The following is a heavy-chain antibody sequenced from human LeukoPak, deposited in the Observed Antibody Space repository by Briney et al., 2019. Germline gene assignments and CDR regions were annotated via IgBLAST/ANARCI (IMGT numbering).Heavy chain of an antibody. V-gene: IGHV3-30-3*01. CDR1: GFTFRSYA. D-gene: IGHD2-21*01. CDR3: ARVVIATVLDY. Sequence: PGGSLRLSCAAPGFTFRSYAMHWGRQTPGKGLGWVAVISYDGSNKDYAVSVKGRFTISRDNSQNTLYLQMNSLRAEGTAVYYCARVVIATVLDYWGQGTLVTVSS. J-gene: IGHJ4*02. CDR2: ISYDGSNK.